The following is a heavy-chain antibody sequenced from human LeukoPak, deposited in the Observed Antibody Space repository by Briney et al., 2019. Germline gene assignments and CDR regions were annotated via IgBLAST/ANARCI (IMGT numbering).Heavy chain of an antibody. CDR3: ARGAYSYGVWGGDY. Sequence: KPGGSLRLSCAASGFTFSTYSMNWVRQAPGKGLEWVSTISSSSSYIYCADSVKGRFTISRDNAKNSLYLQMNSLRAEDTAVYYCARGAYSYGVWGGDYWGQGTLVTVSS. CDR1: GFTFSTYS. J-gene: IGHJ4*02. CDR2: ISSSSSYI. D-gene: IGHD5-18*01. V-gene: IGHV3-21*01.